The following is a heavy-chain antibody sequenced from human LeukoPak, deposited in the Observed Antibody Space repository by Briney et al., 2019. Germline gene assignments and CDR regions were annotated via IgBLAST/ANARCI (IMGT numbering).Heavy chain of an antibody. V-gene: IGHV1-18*01. Sequence: GASVKVSCKASGYTFTSYGISWVRQAPGQGLEWMGWISAYNGNTNYAQKLQGRFTMTTDTSTSTAYMELRSLRSDDTAVYYCATHADGYSPVDYWGQGTLVTVSS. D-gene: IGHD5-24*01. J-gene: IGHJ4*02. CDR3: ATHADGYSPVDY. CDR1: GYTFTSYG. CDR2: ISAYNGNT.